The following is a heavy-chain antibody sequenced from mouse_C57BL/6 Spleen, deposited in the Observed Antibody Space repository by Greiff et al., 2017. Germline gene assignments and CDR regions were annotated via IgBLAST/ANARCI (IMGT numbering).Heavy chain of an antibody. CDR1: GYTFTTYP. CDR3: ASGNDGYWGAMDY. Sequence: QVQLQQSGAELVKPGASVKMSCKASGYTFTTYPIEWMKQNHGKSLEWIGNFHPYNDDTKYNEKFKGKATLTVEESSSTVYLELSRLTSDDSAVYYCASGNDGYWGAMDYWGQGTSVTVSS. V-gene: IGHV1-47*01. CDR2: FHPYNDDT. D-gene: IGHD2-3*01. J-gene: IGHJ4*01.